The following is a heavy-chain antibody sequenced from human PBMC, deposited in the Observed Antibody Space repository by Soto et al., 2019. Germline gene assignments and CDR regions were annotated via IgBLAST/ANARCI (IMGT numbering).Heavy chain of an antibody. CDR3: ARDGTDYGMDV. V-gene: IGHV4-34*01. J-gene: IGHJ6*02. Sequence: SETLSLTCAVYGGSFSGYYWSWIRQPPGKGLEWIGEINHSGSTNYNPSLKSRVTISVDTSKNQFSLKLSSVTAADTAVYYCARDGTDYGMDVWGQGTTVTVSS. CDR1: GGSFSGYY. CDR2: INHSGST.